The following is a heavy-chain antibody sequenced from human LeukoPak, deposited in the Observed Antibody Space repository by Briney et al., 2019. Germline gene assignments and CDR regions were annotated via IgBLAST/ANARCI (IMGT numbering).Heavy chain of an antibody. Sequence: KSGGSLRLSCAASGFTFSDYYMSWIRQAPGKGLEWVSYISSSSGTTTHYADSVKGRFTISRDNAKNSLHLQMNSLRAEDTAVYYCARVRGSYSVDYWGQGTLVTVSS. V-gene: IGHV3-11*04. CDR2: ISSSSGTTT. CDR1: GFTFSDYY. D-gene: IGHD1-26*01. CDR3: ARVRGSYSVDY. J-gene: IGHJ4*02.